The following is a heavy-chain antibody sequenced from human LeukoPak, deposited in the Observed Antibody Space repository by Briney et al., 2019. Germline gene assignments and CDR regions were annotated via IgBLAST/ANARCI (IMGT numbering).Heavy chain of an antibody. CDR2: ISHSSSYI. CDR3: ARRANYDSSGYYSEFDAFDI. V-gene: IGHV3-21*06. J-gene: IGHJ3*02. Sequence: GGSLRLSCAASGFTFTSYGMTWVRQAPGKGLEWVSSISHSSSYIYYADSVKGRFTISRDNANNLVYLQMNSLRAEDTAVYYCARRANYDSSGYYSEFDAFDIWGQETMVTVSS. CDR1: GFTFTSYG. D-gene: IGHD3-22*01.